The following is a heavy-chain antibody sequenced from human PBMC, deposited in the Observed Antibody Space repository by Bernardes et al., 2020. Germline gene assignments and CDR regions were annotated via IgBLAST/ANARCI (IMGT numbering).Heavy chain of an antibody. J-gene: IGHJ4*02. V-gene: IGHV3-53*01. CDR1: GFTVSSNH. Sequence: GGSLRLSCAVSGFTVSSNHMGWVRQAPGSGLEWVSVMYSGGSAHYADSVKGRFTISRDSSKNTLYLQMDTLRAEDTAVYYCARGRASTSFFDYWGQGTLVTVSS. CDR2: MYSGGSA. CDR3: ARGRASTSFFDY.